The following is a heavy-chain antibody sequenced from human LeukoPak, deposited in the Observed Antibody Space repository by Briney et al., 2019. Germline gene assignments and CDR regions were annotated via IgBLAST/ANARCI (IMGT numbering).Heavy chain of an antibody. CDR1: GGSFSGYY. CDR3: ARDKYDFWSGPTVNMRREYGMDV. D-gene: IGHD3-3*01. CDR2: INHSGST. Sequence: SETPSLTCAVYGGSFSGYYWSWIRQPPGKGLEWIGEINHSGSTNYNPSLKSRVTISVDTSKNQFSLKLSSVTAADTAVYYCARDKYDFWSGPTVNMRREYGMDVWGQGTTVTVSS. J-gene: IGHJ6*02. V-gene: IGHV4-34*01.